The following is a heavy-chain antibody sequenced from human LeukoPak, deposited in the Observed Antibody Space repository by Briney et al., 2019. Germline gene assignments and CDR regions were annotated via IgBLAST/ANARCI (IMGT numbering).Heavy chain of an antibody. D-gene: IGHD3-9*01. CDR3: ARRNVLTEGEALDI. Sequence: KPSETLSLTCTVSGGSISNCYWTWIRHPPGKGLEWIGFIYNSRSTRYNPSLESRVTISVDTSKTQFSLKLNSVTAADTAVYYCARRNVLTEGEALDIWGQGTMVTVSS. CDR1: GGSISNCY. CDR2: IYNSRST. J-gene: IGHJ3*02. V-gene: IGHV4-59*08.